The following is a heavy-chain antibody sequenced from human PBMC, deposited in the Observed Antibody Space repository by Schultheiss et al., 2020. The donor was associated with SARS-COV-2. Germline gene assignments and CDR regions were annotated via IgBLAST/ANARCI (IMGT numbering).Heavy chain of an antibody. CDR1: GFTFDDYA. J-gene: IGHJ3*02. CDR3: AKDQWARIAGAFDI. D-gene: IGHD6-13*01. Sequence: GGSLRLSCAASGFTFDDYAMHWVRQAPGKGLEWVSGISWNSGSIGYADSVKGRFTISRDNAKNSLYLQMNSLRAEDTALYYCAKDQWARIAGAFDIWGQGTMVTVSS. V-gene: IGHV3-9*01. CDR2: ISWNSGSI.